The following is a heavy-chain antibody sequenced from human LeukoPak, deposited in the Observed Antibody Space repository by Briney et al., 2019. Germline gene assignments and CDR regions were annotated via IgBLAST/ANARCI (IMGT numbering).Heavy chain of an antibody. CDR2: SRKKCNSYST. CDR3: VRQRPDSSGYYPLDY. D-gene: IGHD3-22*01. V-gene: IGHV3-72*01. J-gene: IGHJ4*02. Sequence: GGSLRLSCAASAFTFSDHYMDWVRQAPGKGLEWVGRSRKKCNSYSTEYAASVKGRSTDSRDDSQNSLYVHMNSLKIEDTAVYYWVRQRPDSSGYYPLDYWGERTLVTVSS. CDR1: AFTFSDHY.